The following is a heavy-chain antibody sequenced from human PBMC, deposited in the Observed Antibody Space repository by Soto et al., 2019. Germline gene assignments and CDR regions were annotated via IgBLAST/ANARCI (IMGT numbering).Heavy chain of an antibody. J-gene: IGHJ4*02. Sequence: PGGFLRLSCAASGFTFSNYDMSWVRQAPGKGLEWVSTISGSGGGTYYADSVKGRFTISRDNSKNTLSLQMNSLRAEDTAVYYCAKARGSRTPAPGTYLSQGILVTVSS. CDR3: AKARGSRTPAPGTY. CDR1: GFTFSNYD. CDR2: ISGSGGGT. D-gene: IGHD2-2*01. V-gene: IGHV3-23*01.